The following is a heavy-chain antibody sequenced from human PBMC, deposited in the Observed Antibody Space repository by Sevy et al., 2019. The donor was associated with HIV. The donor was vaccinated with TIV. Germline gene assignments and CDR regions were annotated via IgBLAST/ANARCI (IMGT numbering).Heavy chain of an antibody. Sequence: GGSLRLSCAASGFTFSNYAMHWVRQTPGKGLEWLAVISYDVINKYYADSVKGRLTISRDYSKNTLYLQMNSLTTEDTAVYYCARLPPTRAFDIWGQGTLVTVSS. CDR2: ISYDVINK. CDR3: ARLPPTRAFDI. CDR1: GFTFSNYA. J-gene: IGHJ3*02. V-gene: IGHV3-30*04. D-gene: IGHD1-1*01.